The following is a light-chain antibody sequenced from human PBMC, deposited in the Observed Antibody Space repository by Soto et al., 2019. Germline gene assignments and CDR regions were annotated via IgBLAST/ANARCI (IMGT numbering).Light chain of an antibody. CDR1: SSNIGAGYD. Sequence: QSVLTQPPSVSGAPGQRVTISCTGSSSNIGAGYDVHWYQQLPGTAPKLLIYDNNKRPSGIPDRFSGSKSGTSATLGITGLQTGDESDYYCAAWDGSLSAVVFGGGTKLTVL. CDR3: AAWDGSLSAVV. J-gene: IGLJ2*01. V-gene: IGLV1-51*01. CDR2: DNN.